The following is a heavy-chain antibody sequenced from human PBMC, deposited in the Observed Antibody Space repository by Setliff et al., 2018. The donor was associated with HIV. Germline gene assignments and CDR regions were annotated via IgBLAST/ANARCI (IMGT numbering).Heavy chain of an antibody. Sequence: PGGSLRLSCAASGFTFSSYSMNWVRQAPGKGLEWVSSISSSSSYIYYADSVKGRFTISRDNAKKSLYLQMNSLRAEDTAVYYCVSTPGVFYFDFWGQGTPVTVSS. V-gene: IGHV3-21*04. CDR1: GFTFSSYS. D-gene: IGHD2-15*01. CDR3: VSTPGVFYFDF. CDR2: ISSSSSYI. J-gene: IGHJ4*02.